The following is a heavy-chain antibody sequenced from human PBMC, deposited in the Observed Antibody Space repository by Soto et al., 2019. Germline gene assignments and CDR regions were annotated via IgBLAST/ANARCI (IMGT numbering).Heavy chain of an antibody. CDR2: ISSSGSTI. J-gene: IGHJ4*02. V-gene: IGHV3-48*03. CDR3: ASRVAVGATREGGDFDY. CDR1: GFTFSSYE. Sequence: HPGGSLRLSCAASGFTFSSYEVNWVRQAPGKGLEWVSYISSSGSTIYYADSVKGRFTISRDNAKNSLYLQMNSLRAEDTAVYYCASRVAVGATREGGDFDYWGQGTLVTVSS. D-gene: IGHD1-26*01.